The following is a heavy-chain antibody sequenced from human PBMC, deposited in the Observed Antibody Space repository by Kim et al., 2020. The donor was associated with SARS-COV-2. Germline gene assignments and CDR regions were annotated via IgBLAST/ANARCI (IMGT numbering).Heavy chain of an antibody. V-gene: IGHV3-30*03. CDR2: ISYDGSNK. D-gene: IGHD3-3*01. Sequence: GGSLRLSCAASGFTFSSYGMHWVRQAPGKGLEWVAVISYDGSNKYYADSVKGRFTISRDNSKNTLYLQMNSLRAEDTAVYYAAIFGLEDYGMDVWGHGTTVTVSS. J-gene: IGHJ6*02. CDR1: GFTFSSYG. CDR3: AIFGLEDYGMDV.